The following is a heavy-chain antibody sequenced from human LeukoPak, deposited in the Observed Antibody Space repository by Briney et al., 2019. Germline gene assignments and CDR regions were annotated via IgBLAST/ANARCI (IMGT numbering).Heavy chain of an antibody. Sequence: ASVKVSCKASGYTVTSYYMHWVRQAPGQGLEWMGIINPSGGSTSYAQKFQGRVTMTRDTSTSTVYMELSSLRSEDTAVYYCAREASGNYFDYWGQGTLVTVSS. V-gene: IGHV1-46*01. J-gene: IGHJ4*02. CDR3: AREASGNYFDY. D-gene: IGHD1-26*01. CDR1: GYTVTSYY. CDR2: INPSGGST.